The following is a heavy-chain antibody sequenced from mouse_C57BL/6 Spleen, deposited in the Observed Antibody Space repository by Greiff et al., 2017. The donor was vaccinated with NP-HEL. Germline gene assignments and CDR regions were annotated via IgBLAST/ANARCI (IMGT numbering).Heavy chain of an antibody. V-gene: IGHV1-64*01. Sequence: VQLQQPGAELVKPGASVKLSCKASGYTFTSYWMHWVKQRPGQGLEWIGMIHPNSGSTNYNEKFKSKATLTVDKSSSTAYMQLSSLTYEDSAVYSCARSETAQAKDYAMDYWGQGTSVTVSS. D-gene: IGHD3-2*02. J-gene: IGHJ4*01. CDR2: IHPNSGST. CDR3: ARSETAQAKDYAMDY. CDR1: GYTFTSYW.